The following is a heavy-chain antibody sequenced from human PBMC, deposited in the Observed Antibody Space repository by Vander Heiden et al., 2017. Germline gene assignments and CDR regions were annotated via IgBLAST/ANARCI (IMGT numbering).Heavy chain of an antibody. D-gene: IGHD3-16*01. V-gene: IGHV3-33*01. Sequence: QVQLVASEGGVVQPGGSLSLTRVPSGSRFSGINMHWVRQAPGKGLEWVAIIWYDGSNKFYIDSVKGRFTISRDNSMNTVYLHMDSLRAEDTAIYYCARDDGGLLDFWGQGTLVTVSS. J-gene: IGHJ4*02. CDR1: GSRFSGIN. CDR2: IWYDGSNK. CDR3: ARDDGGLLDF.